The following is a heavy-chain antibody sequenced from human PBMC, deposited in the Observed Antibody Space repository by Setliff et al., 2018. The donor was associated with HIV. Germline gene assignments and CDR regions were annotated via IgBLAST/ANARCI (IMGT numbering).Heavy chain of an antibody. Sequence: PGGSLRLSCAASGFTFSSAWMGWVRQAPAKGLEWVANISPDGSATYYVDSVKGRFTISRDNAKNSLYLQLNSLRVEDTAVYFCAPGEGVASTYYHDWGQGTQVTVSS. CDR3: APGEGVASTYYHD. CDR2: ISPDGSAT. D-gene: IGHD3-3*01. CDR1: GFTFSSAW. J-gene: IGHJ4*01. V-gene: IGHV3-7*03.